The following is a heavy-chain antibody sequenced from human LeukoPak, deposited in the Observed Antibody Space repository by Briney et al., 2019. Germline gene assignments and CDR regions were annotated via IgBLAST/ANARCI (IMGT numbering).Heavy chain of an antibody. CDR2: INPNSGGT. CDR3: ARDNYYDSSGYYLEPYFDY. D-gene: IGHD3-22*01. Sequence: GASVKVSCKASGYTFTGYYMHWVRQAPGQGLEWMGWINPNSGGTNYAQKFQGRVTMTRDTSISTAYMELSRLRSDDTAVYYCARDNYYDSSGYYLEPYFDYWGQGTLVTVPS. CDR1: GYTFTGYY. V-gene: IGHV1-2*02. J-gene: IGHJ4*02.